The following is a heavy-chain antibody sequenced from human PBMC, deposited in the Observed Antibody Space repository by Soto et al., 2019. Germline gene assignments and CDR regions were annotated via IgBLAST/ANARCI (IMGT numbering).Heavy chain of an antibody. V-gene: IGHV3-30*03. J-gene: IGHJ6*02. CDR3: ARVRGPDAYSYYYAMDV. Sequence: QVQLVESGGGVVQPGRSLRLSCAASGFPFSNYGMHWVRLAPGKGLEWVAVTSYDGKSSYYADSVKGRFTISRDNSKTTLYLQMNSLRAEDTALYYCARVRGPDAYSYYYAMDVWGQGTTVTVSS. CDR1: GFPFSNYG. D-gene: IGHD6-25*01. CDR2: TSYDGKSS.